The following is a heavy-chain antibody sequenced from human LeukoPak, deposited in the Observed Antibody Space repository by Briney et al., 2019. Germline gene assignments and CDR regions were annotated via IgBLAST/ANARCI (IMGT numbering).Heavy chain of an antibody. V-gene: IGHV3-23*01. CDR2: ISGSGGST. J-gene: IGHJ4*02. D-gene: IGHD2-8*01. CDR1: GFTFSSYA. CDR3: AKKTSGVYNFDY. Sequence: GGSLRLSCAASGFTFSSYAMSWVRQAPGKVLDWVSAISGSGGSTYYADSVKGRFTISRDNSKNTLYLQMNSLRAEDTAVYYCAKKTSGVYNFDYWGQGTLVTVSS.